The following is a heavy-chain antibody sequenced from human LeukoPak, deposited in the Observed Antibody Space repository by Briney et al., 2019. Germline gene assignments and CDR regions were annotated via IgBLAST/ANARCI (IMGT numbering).Heavy chain of an antibody. J-gene: IGHJ6*02. CDR3: ARDGGLGTYYYYGMDV. V-gene: IGHV4-59*01. Sequence: PSETLSLTCTVSGGSISTYYWSWIRQPPWEGLEWIGYIYYTGSTKYNPSLKSRVTISVDTSKNQFSLKLSSVTAADMAVYYCARDGGLGTYYYYGMDVWGQGTRSPSP. CDR2: IYYTGST. D-gene: IGHD1-14*01. CDR1: GGSISTYY.